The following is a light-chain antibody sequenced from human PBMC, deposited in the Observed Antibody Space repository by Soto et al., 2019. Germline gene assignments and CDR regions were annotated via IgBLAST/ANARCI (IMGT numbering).Light chain of an antibody. CDR3: CSYTRTSNHYF. CDR2: DVT. Sequence: QSVLTQPRSVSGSPGQSVTISCTGSSSDVGGYNYVSWYQQQPGKAPKLLIYDVTIRTAGVSDRFSGSKSGNTASLTISGLQAEDEAVYYCCSYTRTSNHYFFGSGTKVTVL. CDR1: SSDVGGYNY. J-gene: IGLJ1*01. V-gene: IGLV2-11*01.